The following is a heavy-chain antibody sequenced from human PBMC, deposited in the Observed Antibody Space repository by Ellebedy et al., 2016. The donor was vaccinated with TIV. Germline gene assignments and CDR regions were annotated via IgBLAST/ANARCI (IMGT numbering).Heavy chain of an antibody. CDR1: GGSISSGGYS. D-gene: IGHD6-6*01. CDR2: IYHSGST. CDR3: ARHAVEYKGPMDV. Sequence: SETLSLXXAVSGGSISSGGYSWSWIRQPPGKGLEWIGYIYHSGSTYYNPSLKSRVTISVDTSKNQFSLKLSSVTAADTAVYYCARHAVEYKGPMDVWGKGTTVTVSS. J-gene: IGHJ6*03. V-gene: IGHV4-30-2*01.